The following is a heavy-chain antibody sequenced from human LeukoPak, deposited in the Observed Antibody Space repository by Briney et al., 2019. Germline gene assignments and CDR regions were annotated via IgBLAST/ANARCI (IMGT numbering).Heavy chain of an antibody. Sequence: PGGSLRLSCAASGFTFSSCGMHWVRQAPGKGLEWVAFIRYVGSDKYYADSVKGRFTISRDNSKNTLYLQMNSLRAEDTAVYYCAKDLRGSYLDYWGQGTLVTVSS. D-gene: IGHD1-26*01. CDR1: GFTFSSCG. V-gene: IGHV3-30*02. CDR2: IRYVGSDK. CDR3: AKDLRGSYLDY. J-gene: IGHJ4*02.